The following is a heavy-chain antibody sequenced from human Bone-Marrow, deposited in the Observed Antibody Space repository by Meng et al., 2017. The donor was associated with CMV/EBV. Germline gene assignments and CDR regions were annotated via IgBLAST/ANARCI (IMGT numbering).Heavy chain of an antibody. CDR2: IYYSGST. J-gene: IGHJ4*02. CDR3: ARIVVPAAVDY. V-gene: IGHV4-39*07. CDR1: GGSISSRSYY. Sequence: QRQVEESGPGLVKPLEPLSLTCTVSGGSISSRSYYWGWIRQPPGKGLEWIGSIYYSGSTYYNPSLKSRVTISVDTSKNQFSLKLSSVTAADTAVYYCARIVVPAAVDYWGQGTLVTVSS. D-gene: IGHD2-2*01.